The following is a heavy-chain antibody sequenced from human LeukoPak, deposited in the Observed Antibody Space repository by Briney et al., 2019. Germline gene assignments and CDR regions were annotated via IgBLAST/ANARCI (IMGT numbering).Heavy chain of an antibody. Sequence: SVNVSCKASGGTFSSYALSSVRQAPGQGREWMGRIIPIFGTANYAQKFQGRVTITTDESTSTAYMALSSLRSEDTAVYYCASLGPYFDYWGQGTLVTVSS. V-gene: IGHV1-69*05. CDR2: IIPIFGTA. D-gene: IGHD7-27*01. CDR3: ASLGPYFDY. CDR1: GGTFSSYA. J-gene: IGHJ4*02.